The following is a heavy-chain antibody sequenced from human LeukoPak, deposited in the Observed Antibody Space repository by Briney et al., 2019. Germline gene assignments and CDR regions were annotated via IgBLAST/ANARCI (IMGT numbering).Heavy chain of an antibody. Sequence: SETLSLTCTVSGGSISSSSYYWSWIRQPPGKGLEWIGYIYYSGSTNYNPSLKSRVTISVDTSKNQFSLKLSSVTAADTAVYYCATRRITMVRGVNDAFDIWGQGTMVTVSS. CDR3: ATRRITMVRGVNDAFDI. J-gene: IGHJ3*02. CDR2: IYYSGST. CDR1: GGSISSSSYY. D-gene: IGHD3-10*01. V-gene: IGHV4-61*01.